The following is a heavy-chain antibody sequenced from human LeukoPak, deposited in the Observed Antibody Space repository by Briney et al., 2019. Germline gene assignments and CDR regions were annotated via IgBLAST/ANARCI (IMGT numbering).Heavy chain of an antibody. Sequence: SETLSLTCTVSGGSISSYYWSWIRQPPGKGLERIGYIYYSGSTNYNPSLKSRVTISVDTSKNQFSLKLSSVTAADTAVYYCARELLRHDILTGSYFDYWGQGTLVTVSS. J-gene: IGHJ4*02. D-gene: IGHD3-9*01. CDR3: ARELLRHDILTGSYFDY. V-gene: IGHV4-59*01. CDR1: GGSISSYY. CDR2: IYYSGST.